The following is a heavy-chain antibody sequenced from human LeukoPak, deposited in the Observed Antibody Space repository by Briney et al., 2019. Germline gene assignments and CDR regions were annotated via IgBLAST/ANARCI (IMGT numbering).Heavy chain of an antibody. CDR2: ISGSGGGT. V-gene: IGHV3-23*01. D-gene: IGHD1-26*01. Sequence: PGGSLRLSCAASGFTFSSYAMSWVRQAPEKGLEWVSTISGSGGGTYYADSVKGRFTISRDDSKNMLYLQMNSLGAEDTAVYYCVKDLGRYRNNCFDYWGQGTLVTVSS. CDR1: GFTFSSYA. J-gene: IGHJ4*02. CDR3: VKDLGRYRNNCFDY.